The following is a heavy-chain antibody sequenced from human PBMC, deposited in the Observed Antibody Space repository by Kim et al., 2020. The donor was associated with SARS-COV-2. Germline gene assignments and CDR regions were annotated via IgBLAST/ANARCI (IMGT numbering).Heavy chain of an antibody. D-gene: IGHD6-25*01. Sequence: GGSLRLSCAASGFTFSTYEMNWVRQAPEKGLEWISYINGGGGSKYYADSVKGRFTISRDNAKNSLYLQMNSLRGEDTAVYYCATGRRRFDSWGQGSLVTVSS. CDR1: GFTFSTYE. CDR2: INGGGGSK. V-gene: IGHV3-48*03. CDR3: ATGRRRFDS. J-gene: IGHJ5*01.